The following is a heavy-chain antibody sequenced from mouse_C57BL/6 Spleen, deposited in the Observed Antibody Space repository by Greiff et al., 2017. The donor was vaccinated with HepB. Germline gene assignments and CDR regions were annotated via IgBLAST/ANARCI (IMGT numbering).Heavy chain of an antibody. V-gene: IGHV1-55*01. CDR1: GYTFTSYW. CDR2: IYPGSGST. J-gene: IGHJ2*01. D-gene: IGHD1-1*01. Sequence: QVQLQQPGAELVKPGASVKMSCKASGYTFTSYWITWVKQRPGQGLEWIGDIYPGSGSTNYNEKFKSKATLTVDTSSSTAYMQLSSLTSEESAVYYCAREDYCSRLDYWGQGTTLTVSS. CDR3: AREDYCSRLDY.